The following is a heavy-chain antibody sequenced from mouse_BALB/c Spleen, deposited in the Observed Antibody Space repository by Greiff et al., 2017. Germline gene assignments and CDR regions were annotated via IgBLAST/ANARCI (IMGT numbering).Heavy chain of an antibody. CDR2: INPSTGYT. D-gene: IGHD3-2*02. Sequence: VQLVESGAELAKPGASVKMSCKASGYTFTSYWMHWVKQRPGQGLEWIGYINPSTGYTEYNQKFKDKATLTADKSSSTAYMQLSSLTSEDSAVYYCARSGYASDSYFDYWGQGTTLTVSS. V-gene: IGHV1-7*01. J-gene: IGHJ2*01. CDR1: GYTFTSYW. CDR3: ARSGYASDSYFDY.